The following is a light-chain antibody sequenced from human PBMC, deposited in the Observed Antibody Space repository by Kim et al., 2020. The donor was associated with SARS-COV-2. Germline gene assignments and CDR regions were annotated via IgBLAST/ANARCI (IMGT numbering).Light chain of an antibody. CDR3: QSYDSSLWV. CDR1: SGSIASNY. J-gene: IGLJ3*02. Sequence: NFMLTQPHSVSESPGKTVTISCTRSSGSIASNYVQGYQQRPGSSPTTVIYEDNQRPSGVPDRFSGSIDSSSNSASLTISGLKTEDEADYYCQSYDSSLWVFGGGTQLTVL. V-gene: IGLV6-57*01. CDR2: EDN.